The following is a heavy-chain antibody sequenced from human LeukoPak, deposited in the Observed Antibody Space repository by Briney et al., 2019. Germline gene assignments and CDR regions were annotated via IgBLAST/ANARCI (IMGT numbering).Heavy chain of an antibody. CDR3: ANPDYYGSGSFDY. D-gene: IGHD3-10*01. CDR2: IIPILGIA. CDR1: GCTFSSYA. V-gene: IGHV1-69*04. J-gene: IGHJ4*02. Sequence: ASVKVSCKASGCTFSSYAISWVRQAPGQGLEWMGRIIPILGIANYAQKFQGRVTITADKSTSTAYMELSSLRSEDTAVYYCANPDYYGSGSFDYWGQGTLVTVSS.